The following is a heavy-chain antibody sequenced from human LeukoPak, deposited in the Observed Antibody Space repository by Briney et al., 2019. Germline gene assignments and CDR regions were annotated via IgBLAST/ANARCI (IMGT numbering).Heavy chain of an antibody. CDR2: TYYRSKWYY. D-gene: IGHD3-16*01. Sequence: SQTLSLTCAISGDSVASNSAAWNWIRQSPSRGLEWLGRTYYRSKWYYDYAVAVKSRISINPDTSKDQFSLQLSSVTPEDTAVYYCARDPVGGSTIFDYWGQGTLVTVSS. J-gene: IGHJ4*02. V-gene: IGHV6-1*01. CDR1: GDSVASNSAA. CDR3: ARDPVGGSTIFDY.